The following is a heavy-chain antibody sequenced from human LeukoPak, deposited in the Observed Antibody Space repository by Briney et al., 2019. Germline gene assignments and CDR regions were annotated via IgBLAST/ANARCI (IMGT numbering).Heavy chain of an antibody. CDR3: VRDLIDFWSGYYYYFDH. Sequence: GGSLRLSCAASGFTFSSYSMSWVRQAPGRGLEWVSSISSSSSYIYYADSVKGRFTISRDNAKNSLYLQMNSLRAEDTAVYYCVRDLIDFWSGYYYYFDHWGQGTLVTVSS. CDR1: GFTFSSYS. CDR2: ISSSSSYI. V-gene: IGHV3-21*01. J-gene: IGHJ4*02. D-gene: IGHD3-3*01.